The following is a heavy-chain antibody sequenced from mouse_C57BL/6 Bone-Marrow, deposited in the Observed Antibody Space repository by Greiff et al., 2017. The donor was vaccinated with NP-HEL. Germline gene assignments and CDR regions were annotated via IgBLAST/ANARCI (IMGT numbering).Heavy chain of an antibody. D-gene: IGHD2-2*01. CDR2: LDPENGDT. V-gene: IGHV14-4*01. CDR1: GFNIKDDY. J-gene: IGHJ3*01. Sequence: VQLQQSGAELVRPGASVTLSCTASGFNIKDDYMHWVKQRPEQGLEWIGWLDPENGDTESASKFQGKATITADTSSNTAYLQLSSLTSEDTAVYYCTTDGYDTWFAYWGQGTLVTVSA. CDR3: TTDGYDTWFAY.